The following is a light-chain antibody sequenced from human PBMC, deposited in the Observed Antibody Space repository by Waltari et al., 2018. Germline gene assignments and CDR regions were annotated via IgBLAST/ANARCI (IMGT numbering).Light chain of an antibody. CDR2: CGS. CDR1: QSVLYSSNNMNY. J-gene: IGKJ1*01. CDR3: QQYYSTPPA. V-gene: IGKV4-1*01. Sequence: DIVVTQSPDSVAVSLGERATINCKTSQSVLYSSNNMNYLAWYQQKPGQPPRLLIYCGSNRESGVPDRFSGSRSGTDFTLTINTLQAEDMAVYYCQQYYSTPPAFGQGTRVEI.